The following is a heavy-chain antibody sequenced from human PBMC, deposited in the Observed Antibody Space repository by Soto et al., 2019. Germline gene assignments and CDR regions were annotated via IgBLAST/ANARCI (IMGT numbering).Heavy chain of an antibody. Sequence: EVQLVESGGGLVQPGRSLRLSCAASGFTFDDYAMHWVRQAPGKGLEWVSGISWNSGSIGYADSVKGRFTISRDNAKNSLYLQMNSLRAEDTALYYCAKDFWSGPCHYMDVWGKGTTVTVSS. CDR2: ISWNSGSI. CDR1: GFTFDDYA. CDR3: AKDFWSGPCHYMDV. V-gene: IGHV3-9*01. D-gene: IGHD3-3*01. J-gene: IGHJ6*03.